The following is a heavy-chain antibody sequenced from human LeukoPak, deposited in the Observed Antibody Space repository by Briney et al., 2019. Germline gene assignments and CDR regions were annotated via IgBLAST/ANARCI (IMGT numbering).Heavy chain of an antibody. J-gene: IGHJ5*02. CDR2: IYWDDDK. Sequence: SGPTLVKPTQTLTLTCTFSGFSLSTSGVGVGWIRQPPGKALEWLALIYWDDDKRYSPSLKSRLTITKDTSKNQVVLTMTNMDPLDTATYYCAHSLGYCSGGSCPNWFDPWGQGTLVTVSS. D-gene: IGHD2-15*01. CDR1: GFSLSTSGVG. V-gene: IGHV2-5*02. CDR3: AHSLGYCSGGSCPNWFDP.